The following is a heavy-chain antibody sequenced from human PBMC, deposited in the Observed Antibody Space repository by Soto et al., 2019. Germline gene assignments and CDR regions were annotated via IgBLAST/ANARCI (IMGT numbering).Heavy chain of an antibody. D-gene: IGHD3-22*01. Sequence: QVQLVQSGAEVKKPGSSVKVSCKASGGTFSSYISWVRQAPGQGLEWMGRIIPILGIANYAQKFQGRVTITADKSTSTAYMELSSRRSEDTAVYYCARLLYYDSSGYPVDYWGQGTLVTVSS. J-gene: IGHJ4*02. V-gene: IGHV1-69*02. CDR1: GGTFSSY. CDR3: ARLLYYDSSGYPVDY. CDR2: IIPILGIA.